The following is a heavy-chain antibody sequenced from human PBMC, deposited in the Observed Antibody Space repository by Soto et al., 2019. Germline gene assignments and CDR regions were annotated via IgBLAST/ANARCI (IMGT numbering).Heavy chain of an antibody. J-gene: IGHJ4*02. Sequence: EVQLLDSGGGSVQPGGSLRLSCAASGFTFSSYVMRWVRQAPGKGLEWVSPISGSGGNTYYIDSVKGRFTVTRDNSKNTLYLQMNSLRAEDTAVYFCARGYCSGDTCYHIDYWGQGTLVTVSS. V-gene: IGHV3-23*01. D-gene: IGHD2-15*01. CDR2: ISGSGGNT. CDR3: ARGYCSGDTCYHIDY. CDR1: GFTFSSYV.